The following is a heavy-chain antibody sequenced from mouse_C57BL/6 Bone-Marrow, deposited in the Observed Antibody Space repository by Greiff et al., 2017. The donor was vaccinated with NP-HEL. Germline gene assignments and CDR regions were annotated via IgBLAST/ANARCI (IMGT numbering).Heavy chain of an antibody. CDR1: GYTFTDYY. V-gene: IGHV1-76*01. CDR2: IYPGSGNT. J-gene: IGHJ1*03. CDR3: ASRRRGYPDY. Sequence: QVHVKQSGAELVRPGASVKLSCKASGYTFTDYYINWVKQRPGQGLEWIARIYPGSGNTYYNEKFKGKATLTAEKSSSTAYMQLSSLTSEDSAVYFCASRRRGYPDYWGTGTTVTVSS. D-gene: IGHD2-13*01.